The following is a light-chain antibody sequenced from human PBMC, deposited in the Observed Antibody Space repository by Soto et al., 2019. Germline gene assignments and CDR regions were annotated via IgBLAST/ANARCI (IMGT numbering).Light chain of an antibody. J-gene: IGKJ1*01. Sequence: DIQMTQSPSTLSASVGDRVTITCRASQSISSWLAWYQQKPGKAPNLLIYKAPTLESGVPSSFSGSGSGTEFTLTISSLQPDDFATYYCLQSNSYPWTFGQGTKVEIK. V-gene: IGKV1-5*03. CDR1: QSISSW. CDR3: LQSNSYPWT. CDR2: KAP.